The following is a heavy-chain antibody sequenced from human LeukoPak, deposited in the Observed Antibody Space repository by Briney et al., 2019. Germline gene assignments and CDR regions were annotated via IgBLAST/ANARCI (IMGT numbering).Heavy chain of an antibody. J-gene: IGHJ4*02. CDR3: ARGSTGDYLGY. CDR1: GFTFSNYN. CDR2: ISSSSSTI. V-gene: IGHV3-48*01. Sequence: GGSLRLSCAASGFTFSNYNINWVRQAPGKGLEWVSYISSSSSTIYYADSVKGRFTISRDNAKNSLYLQMNSLRAEDTAVYYCARGSTGDYLGYWGQGTLVTVSS. D-gene: IGHD1-14*01.